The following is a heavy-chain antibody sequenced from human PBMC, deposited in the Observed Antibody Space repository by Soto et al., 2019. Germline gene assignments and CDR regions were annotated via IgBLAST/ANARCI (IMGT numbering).Heavy chain of an antibody. J-gene: IGHJ5*02. V-gene: IGHV5-10-1*01. CDR1: GYIFTNYW. CDR2: IDPSDSYT. CDR3: ARPYCSGGSCYDENWFDP. Sequence: PGESLKISCKGSGYIFTNYWISWVRQMPGKGLEWMGRIDPSDSYTNYSPSFQGHVTISADKSISTAYLQWSSLKASDTAMYYCARPYCSGGSCYDENWFDPWGQGTLVTVSS. D-gene: IGHD2-15*01.